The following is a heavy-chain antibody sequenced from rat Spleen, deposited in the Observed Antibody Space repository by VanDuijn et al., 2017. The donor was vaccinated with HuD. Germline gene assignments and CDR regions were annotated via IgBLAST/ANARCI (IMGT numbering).Heavy chain of an antibody. CDR1: GFTFNNYW. D-gene: IGHD1-1*01. CDR3: ARQHYSAPFDY. V-gene: IGHV5-31*01. J-gene: IGHJ2*01. Sequence: EVQLVESGGGLVQPGRSLKLSCVASGFTFNNYWMTWIRQAPGQGLEWVATISYDGSSTYYRDSVKGRFTISRDNAKSTLYLQMDSLRSEDTATYHCARQHYSAPFDYWGQGVMVTVSS. CDR2: ISYDGSST.